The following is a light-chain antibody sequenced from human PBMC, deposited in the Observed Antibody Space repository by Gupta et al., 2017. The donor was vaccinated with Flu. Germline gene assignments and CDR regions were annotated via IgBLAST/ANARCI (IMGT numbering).Light chain of an antibody. CDR2: GAS. Sequence: EIVLTLSPGTLSLSPGERATLSCRASQSVSSSYLAWYQQKPGQAPRLLIYGASSRATGIPDRFSGSGFGTDFTLTISRREPEDFAVYYCQQYGSSPWWTFGQGTKVEIK. J-gene: IGKJ1*01. CDR3: QQYGSSPWWT. V-gene: IGKV3-20*01. CDR1: QSVSSSY.